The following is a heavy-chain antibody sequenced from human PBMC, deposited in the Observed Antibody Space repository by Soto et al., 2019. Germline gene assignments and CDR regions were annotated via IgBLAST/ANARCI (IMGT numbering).Heavy chain of an antibody. V-gene: IGHV3-30*18. Sequence: QVQLVESGGGVVQPGKSLRLSCAASGIAFSGCGMFWIRQTPSRGLEWVAAISSDGSQKYYADSVKGRFTISRDNSKNTLYVQLNGLTTEDTAVYYCAKNIVRGHWYFDLWGRGTLVTVSS. J-gene: IGHJ2*01. CDR2: ISSDGSQK. CDR3: AKNIVRGHWYFDL. CDR1: GIAFSGCG. D-gene: IGHD3-10*01.